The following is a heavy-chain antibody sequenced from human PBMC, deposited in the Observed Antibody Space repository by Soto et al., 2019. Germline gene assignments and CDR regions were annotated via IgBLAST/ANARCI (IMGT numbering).Heavy chain of an antibody. CDR1: GYTFTSYG. Sequence: GASVKVSCKASGYTFTSYGISWVRQAPGQGLEWMGWISAYNGNTNYAQKLQGRVTMTTDTSTSTAYMELRSLRSDDTAVYYCARDRPYSSSSQYFDYWGQGTLVTVSS. D-gene: IGHD6-6*01. V-gene: IGHV1-18*01. J-gene: IGHJ4*02. CDR2: ISAYNGNT. CDR3: ARDRPYSSSSQYFDY.